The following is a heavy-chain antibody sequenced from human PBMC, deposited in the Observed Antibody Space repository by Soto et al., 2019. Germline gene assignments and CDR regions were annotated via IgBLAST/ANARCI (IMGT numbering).Heavy chain of an antibody. Sequence: SETLSLTCTVSGGSIGDYYWSWIRQPPGKGLEWIGFIHSSGSTNYNPSLRSRITITIDASKSQFSLVLSSVTAADKAIYHCARGASVGTLGVFDYWGQGALVTVSS. D-gene: IGHD7-27*01. CDR2: IHSSGST. CDR1: GGSIGDYY. V-gene: IGHV4-59*01. CDR3: ARGASVGTLGVFDY. J-gene: IGHJ4*02.